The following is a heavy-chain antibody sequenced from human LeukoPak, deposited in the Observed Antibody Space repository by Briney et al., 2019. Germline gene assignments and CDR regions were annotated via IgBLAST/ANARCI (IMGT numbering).Heavy chain of an antibody. CDR1: GFTFSSYG. CDR2: ISYDGSNK. D-gene: IGHD2/OR15-2a*01. J-gene: IGHJ4*02. CDR3: AREGPRGNSQFGY. Sequence: GGSLRLSCAASGFTFSSYGMHWVRQAPGKGLEWVAVISYDGSNKYYADSVKGRFTISRDNSKNTLYLQMNSLRAEDTAVYYCAREGPRGNSQFGYWGQGTLVTVSS. V-gene: IGHV3-30*03.